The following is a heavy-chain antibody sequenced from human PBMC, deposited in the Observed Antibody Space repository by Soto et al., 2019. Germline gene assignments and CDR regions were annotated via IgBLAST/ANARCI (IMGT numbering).Heavy chain of an antibody. J-gene: IGHJ1*01. CDR1: GASVNTGDYY. V-gene: IGHV4-30-4*01. CDR2: IFYSGDT. CDR3: VGTGTTDDF. D-gene: IGHD1-7*01. Sequence: VQLQGSGPGLVKPSQTLSLTCTVSGASVNTGDYYWSYIRQPPGKGLEWLGYIFYSGDTYYNPSLKSRATISLNTSRNQFSLTLTSVTGAATAVYYCVGTGTTDDFWGQGTLVTVSS.